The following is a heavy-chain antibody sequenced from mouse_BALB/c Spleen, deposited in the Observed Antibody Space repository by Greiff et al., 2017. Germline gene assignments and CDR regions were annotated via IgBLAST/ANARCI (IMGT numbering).Heavy chain of an antibody. CDR3: ARVFDYDGYYAIDY. Sequence: EVKLQESGPELVKPGASVKISCKASGYTFTDYNMHWVKQSHGKSLEWIGYIYPYNGGTGYNQKFKSKATLTVDNSSSTAYMELRSLTSEDSAVYYCARVFDYDGYYAIDYWGQGTSVTVSS. J-gene: IGHJ4*01. CDR2: IYPYNGGT. V-gene: IGHV1S29*02. CDR1: GYTFTDYN. D-gene: IGHD2-4*01.